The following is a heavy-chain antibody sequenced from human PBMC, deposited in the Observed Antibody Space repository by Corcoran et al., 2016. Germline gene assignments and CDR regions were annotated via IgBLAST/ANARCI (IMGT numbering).Heavy chain of an antibody. CDR3: ARAPLGYCSSTSCYYDAFDI. CDR2: TYYRSKWYN. D-gene: IGHD2-2*01. CDR1: GDSVSSNSAA. V-gene: IGHV6-1*01. Sequence: QVQLQQSGPGLVKPSQTLSLTCAISGDSVSSNSAAWNWIRQSPSRGLEWLGRTYYRSKWYNDYAVSVKSRITINPDTSKNQFSLLLNSVTPEDTVVYYCARAPLGYCSSTSCYYDAFDIWGQGTMVTVSS. J-gene: IGHJ3*02.